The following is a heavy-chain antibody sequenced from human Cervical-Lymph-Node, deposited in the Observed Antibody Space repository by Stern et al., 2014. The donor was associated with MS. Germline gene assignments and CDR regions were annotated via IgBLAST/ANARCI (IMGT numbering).Heavy chain of an antibody. CDR2: IDYSGST. CDR1: GGSISSSSYY. V-gene: IGHV4-39*02. J-gene: IGHJ1*01. Sequence: QLQLQESGPGLVKPSETLSLTCTVSGGSISSSSYYWGWIRQPPGKGLEWIGSIDYSGSTYYNPSLKSRVTISVDKAKKQFSLKRSSVTAADTAVYYCAREMGFGAMEEYFQHWGQGTLVTVSS. CDR3: AREMGFGAMEEYFQH. D-gene: IGHD5-18*01.